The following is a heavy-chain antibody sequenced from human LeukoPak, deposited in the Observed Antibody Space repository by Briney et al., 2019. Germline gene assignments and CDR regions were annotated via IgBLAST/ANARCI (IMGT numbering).Heavy chain of an antibody. CDR2: IYPGDSET. J-gene: IGHJ4*02. D-gene: IGHD4-17*01. CDR1: GYKFTNYW. CDR3: ARALRTGQGDYVPVL. V-gene: IGHV5-51*01. Sequence: GEFLKISCKASGYKFTNYWIGWVRQVPGKGLEWMTIIYPGDSETRYSPSFQGQVIISADKSIGTMYLQWSSLKASDTAMYYCARALRTGQGDYVPVLWGQGTLVIVSS.